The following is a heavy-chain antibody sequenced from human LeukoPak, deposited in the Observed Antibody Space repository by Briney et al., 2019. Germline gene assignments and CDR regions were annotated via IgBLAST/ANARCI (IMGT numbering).Heavy chain of an antibody. CDR1: GGSFIDYY. CDR3: ARRIEKTAMVDY. Sequence: SETLSLTCAVYGGSFIDYYWSWIRQPPGEGLEWIGEINHSGSTNYNPSLKSRVTISVDTSKNQFSLKLSSVTAADTAVYYCARRIEKTAMVDYWGQGTLVTVSS. J-gene: IGHJ4*02. CDR2: INHSGST. D-gene: IGHD5-18*01. V-gene: IGHV4-34*01.